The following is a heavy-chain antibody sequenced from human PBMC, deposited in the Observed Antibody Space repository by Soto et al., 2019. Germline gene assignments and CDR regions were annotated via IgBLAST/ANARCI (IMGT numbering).Heavy chain of an antibody. Sequence: QVQLVQSGAEVKKPGASVKVSCKASGYTFTSYGISWVRQAPGQGLEWMGWISAYNGNTNYAQKLQGRVTMTTDTSTSTAYMELRSLRSDDTAVYYCARRALYYGSGTESYNWFDPWGQGTLVTVSS. J-gene: IGHJ5*02. CDR1: GYTFTSYG. V-gene: IGHV1-18*01. CDR3: ARRALYYGSGTESYNWFDP. CDR2: ISAYNGNT. D-gene: IGHD3-10*01.